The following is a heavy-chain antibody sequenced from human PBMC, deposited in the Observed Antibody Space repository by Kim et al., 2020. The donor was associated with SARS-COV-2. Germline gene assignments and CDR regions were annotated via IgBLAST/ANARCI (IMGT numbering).Heavy chain of an antibody. D-gene: IGHD3-22*01. CDR3: AKLRGTRGYYDAFDI. V-gene: IGHV3-23*01. J-gene: IGHJ3*02. CDR1: QFTFGNYA. Sequence: GGSLRLSCAASQFTFGNYAMSWVRQAPGKGLEWVSVIGGSGGNTNYADSVKGRFTISRDNSKNTMWLQMSSLRVDDTAVYFCAKLRGTRGYYDAFDIWG. CDR2: IGGSGGNT.